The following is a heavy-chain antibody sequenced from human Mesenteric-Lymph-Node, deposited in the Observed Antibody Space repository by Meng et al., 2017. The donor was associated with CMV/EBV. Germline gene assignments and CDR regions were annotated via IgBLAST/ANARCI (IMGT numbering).Heavy chain of an antibody. CDR1: GGSISSYY. Sequence: SETLSLTCTVSGGSISSYYWSWIRQPPGKGLEWIGYIYDRGNTNDNSSLKSRVTISVDTSKNQFSLKLSSVTAAETAVYYCARSTGAAAYDPWGQGTLVTVSS. J-gene: IGHJ5*02. D-gene: IGHD1-26*01. V-gene: IGHV4-4*08. CDR3: ARSTGAAAYDP. CDR2: IYDRGNT.